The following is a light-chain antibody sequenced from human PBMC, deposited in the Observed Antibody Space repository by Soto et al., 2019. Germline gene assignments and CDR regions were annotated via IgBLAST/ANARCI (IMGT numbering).Light chain of an antibody. Sequence: DIQMTQSPSSLSASVGDRVTITCRASQSITSYLNWYQQMPGKAPNLLIYAASSLQSGVPSRFSGSGSGTDFSLTISSLQPEDFATYYCQQSYTTPYTVGQGTKVDIK. V-gene: IGKV1-39*01. J-gene: IGKJ2*01. CDR1: QSITSY. CDR3: QQSYTTPYT. CDR2: AAS.